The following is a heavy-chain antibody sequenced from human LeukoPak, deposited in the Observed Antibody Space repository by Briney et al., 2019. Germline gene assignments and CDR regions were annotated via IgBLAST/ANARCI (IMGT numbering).Heavy chain of an antibody. V-gene: IGHV3-7*01. CDR1: GFTFSRYW. J-gene: IGHJ6*02. Sequence: PGGSLRLSCAASGFTFSRYWMSWVRQAPGKGLEGVANIKQDGSEKYYVDSVKGRFTISRDKAKNSLYLQMNSLRAEDTAVYYCASETGLLWFGELSGIDVWGQGTTVTASS. CDR3: ASETGLLWFGELSGIDV. CDR2: IKQDGSEK. D-gene: IGHD3-10*01.